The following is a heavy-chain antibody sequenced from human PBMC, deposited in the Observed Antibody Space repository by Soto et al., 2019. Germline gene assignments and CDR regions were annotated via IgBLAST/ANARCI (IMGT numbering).Heavy chain of an antibody. V-gene: IGHV3-23*01. CDR1: GFTFRNNG. J-gene: IGHJ4*02. D-gene: IGHD2-8*01. CDR3: AKNGLDNSPSAIDS. Sequence: SLRLSCAASGFTFRNNGLSWVRQAPGKGLDWVSGITGSGRDTYYADSVKGRFTISRDNSKNMVFLQMNSLRAEDTALYYCAKNGLDNSPSAIDSWGPGTLVTFSS. CDR2: ITGSGRDT.